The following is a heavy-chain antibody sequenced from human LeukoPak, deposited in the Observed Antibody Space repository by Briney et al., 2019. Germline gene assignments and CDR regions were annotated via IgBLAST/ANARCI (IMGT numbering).Heavy chain of an antibody. CDR2: IYYSGST. Sequence: SETLSLTCTVSGGSISSSSYYWGWIRQPPGKGLEWIGSIYYSGSTYYNPSLKSRVTISVDTSKNQFSLKLSSVTAADTAVYYCASRHCSSTSCYSNWFDPWGQGTLVTVSS. J-gene: IGHJ5*02. V-gene: IGHV4-39*01. CDR3: ASRHCSSTSCYSNWFDP. CDR1: GGSISSSSYY. D-gene: IGHD2-2*01.